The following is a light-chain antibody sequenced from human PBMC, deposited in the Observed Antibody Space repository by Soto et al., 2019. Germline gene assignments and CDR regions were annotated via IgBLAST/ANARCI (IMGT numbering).Light chain of an antibody. V-gene: IGKV3-20*01. CDR1: QSVTSNY. Sequence: EIVLTQSPGTLSLSPGERATLFCRASQSVTSNYFAWYQQKPGQAPRLLIYGISDSATGIPDRFSGSGSGTDFTPPIHRLEPQDFEVYYCEQYVSSPRTLAQGTKVDIK. J-gene: IGKJ1*01. CDR3: EQYVSSPRT. CDR2: GIS.